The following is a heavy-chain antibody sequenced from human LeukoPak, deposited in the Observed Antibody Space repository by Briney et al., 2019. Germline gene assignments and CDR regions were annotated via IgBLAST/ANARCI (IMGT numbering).Heavy chain of an antibody. J-gene: IGHJ3*02. CDR3: AKQAENYYDSSGPTRAFDI. V-gene: IGHV4-34*01. CDR2: INHSGST. CDR1: GGSFSGYY. Sequence: SETLSLTCAVYGGSFSGYYWRWIRQPPGKGLEWIGEINHSGSTNYNPSLKSRVTISVDTSKNQFSLKLSSVTAADTAVYYCAKQAENYYDSSGPTRAFDIWGQGTMVTVSS. D-gene: IGHD3-22*01.